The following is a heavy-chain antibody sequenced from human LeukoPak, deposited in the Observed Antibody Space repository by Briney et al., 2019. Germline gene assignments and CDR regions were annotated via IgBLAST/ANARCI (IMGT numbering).Heavy chain of an antibody. V-gene: IGHV3-9*01. CDR3: AKVSDIVVVKGPMDV. Sequence: PGRSLRLSCAASGFTFDDNGMHWGRQGPGKGLEGVSGISWNSGTIDYAVSVKGRFTISRDNAKNSLYLQMNSLRTEDTALYYCAKVSDIVVVKGPMDVWGKGTTVTVSS. CDR1: GFTFDDNG. D-gene: IGHD2-21*01. J-gene: IGHJ6*04. CDR2: ISWNSGTI.